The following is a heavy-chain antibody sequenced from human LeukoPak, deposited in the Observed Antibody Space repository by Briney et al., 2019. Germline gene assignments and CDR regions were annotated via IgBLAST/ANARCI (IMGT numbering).Heavy chain of an antibody. Sequence: GGSLRLSCAASGFTFSSYAMSWVRQAPGKGLEWVSAISGSGGSTYYADSVKGRFTISRDNSKNTLYLQMNSLRVEDTAVYYCAKRASRGGSGTYYKYYYYGMDVWGQGTTVTVSS. J-gene: IGHJ6*02. V-gene: IGHV3-23*01. D-gene: IGHD3-10*01. CDR2: ISGSGGST. CDR1: GFTFSSYA. CDR3: AKRASRGGSGTYYKYYYYGMDV.